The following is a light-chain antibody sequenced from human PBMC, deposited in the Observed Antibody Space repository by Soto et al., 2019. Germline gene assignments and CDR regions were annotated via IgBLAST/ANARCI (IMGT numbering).Light chain of an antibody. CDR3: QKRSSWPPYT. CDR2: DAS. J-gene: IGKJ2*01. Sequence: EIVLTQSPATLSLSPGERATLSCKASQSVSFYLAWYQQKPGQAPRLLIFDASTRATGIPARFSGSGSGTDFTLTISSLEPEDFAVYYCQKRSSWPPYTFGQGTKVDIK. V-gene: IGKV3-11*01. CDR1: QSVSFY.